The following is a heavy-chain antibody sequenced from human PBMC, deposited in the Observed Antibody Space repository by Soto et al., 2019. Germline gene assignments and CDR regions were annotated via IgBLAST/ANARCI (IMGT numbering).Heavy chain of an antibody. CDR1: GGSVSSTNHY. J-gene: IGHJ4*02. D-gene: IGHD3-22*01. Sequence: SETLSLTCTVSGGSVSSTNHYWGWIRQPPGKGLEWIGDIYYSGMTRYNPSLKSRVTISVDASKDQFSLKLTSVTAADTAVYYCSRHGYYYDSTGYYYFVWGQGTQVTVSS. CDR3: SRHGYYYDSTGYYYFV. V-gene: IGHV4-39*01. CDR2: IYYSGMT.